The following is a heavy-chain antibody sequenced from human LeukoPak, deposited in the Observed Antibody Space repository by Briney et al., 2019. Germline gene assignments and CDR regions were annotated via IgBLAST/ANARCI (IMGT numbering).Heavy chain of an antibody. CDR2: VNPSGGT. D-gene: IGHD6-19*01. Sequence: SETLSLTCGVYGGSLSVYDWSWIRQSPGKGLEWIGAVNPSGGTTYNPSLKSRATISVDTSKSQFSLRLSSVTAADTAVYYCARWTSGWYYFDFWGQGSLVTVSS. CDR3: ARWTSGWYYFDF. CDR1: GGSLSVYD. J-gene: IGHJ4*02. V-gene: IGHV4-34*01.